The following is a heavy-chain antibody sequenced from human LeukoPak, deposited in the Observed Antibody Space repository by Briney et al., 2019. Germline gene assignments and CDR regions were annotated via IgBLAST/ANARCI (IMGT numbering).Heavy chain of an antibody. D-gene: IGHD6-19*01. CDR2: INWGSNHV. V-gene: IGHV3-21*06. CDR1: GFTLRSYS. Sequence: GGSLRLSCAASGFTLRSYSMSWVRQAPGKGLEWVSSINWGSNHVYYADAVQGRFTISRDNAKNSLYLQMNSLRAEDTAIYYCARDNSGWSRDYWGQGTLVTVSS. CDR3: ARDNSGWSRDY. J-gene: IGHJ4*02.